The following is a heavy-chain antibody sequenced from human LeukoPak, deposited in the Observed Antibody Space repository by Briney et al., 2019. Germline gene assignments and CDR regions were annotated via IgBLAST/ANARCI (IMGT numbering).Heavy chain of an antibody. CDR2: IWYDGSNK. V-gene: IGHV3-33*01. D-gene: IGHD6-6*01. CDR1: GFTFSSYG. J-gene: IGHJ3*02. CDR3: ARDIRIAARPVAFDI. Sequence: PGRSLRLSCAASGFTFSSYGMHWVRQAPDKGLEWVAVIWYDGSNKYYADSVKGRFTISRDNSKNTLYLQMNSLRAEDTAVYYCARDIRIAARPVAFDIWGQGTMVTVSS.